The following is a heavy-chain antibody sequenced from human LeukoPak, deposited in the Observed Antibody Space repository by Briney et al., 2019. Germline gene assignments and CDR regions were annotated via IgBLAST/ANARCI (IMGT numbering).Heavy chain of an antibody. J-gene: IGHJ4*02. CDR2: ISWNSGSI. Sequence: QAGGSLRLSCAASGFTFDDYAMHWVRQAPGKGLEWVSGISWNSGSIGYADSVKGRFTISRDNAKNSLYLQMNSLRAEDTALYYCAKRMHYDILTGYFDYWGQGTLVTVSS. CDR3: AKRMHYDILTGYFDY. V-gene: IGHV3-9*01. D-gene: IGHD3-9*01. CDR1: GFTFDDYA.